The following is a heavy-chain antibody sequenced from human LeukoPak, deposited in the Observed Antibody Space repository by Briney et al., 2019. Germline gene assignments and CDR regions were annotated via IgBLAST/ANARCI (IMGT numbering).Heavy chain of an antibody. Sequence: PGRSLRLSCAASGFTFSSYGMHRVRQAPGKGLEWVAVIWFDGSNKDYGDSVKGRFSISRDNSKNTVYLQMNSLRAEDTAVYYCAKESYSSSWYMGVLEHWGQGNLVTVSS. J-gene: IGHJ5*02. D-gene: IGHD6-13*01. CDR1: GFTFSSYG. CDR2: IWFDGSNK. V-gene: IGHV3-33*06. CDR3: AKESYSSSWYMGVLEH.